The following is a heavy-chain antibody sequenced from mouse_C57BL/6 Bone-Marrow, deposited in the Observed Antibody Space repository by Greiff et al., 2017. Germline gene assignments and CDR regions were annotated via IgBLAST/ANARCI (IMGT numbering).Heavy chain of an antibody. V-gene: IGHV5-17*01. CDR3: ARGYYSNYGGYAMDY. D-gene: IGHD2-5*01. CDR2: ISSGSSTI. Sequence: EVMLVESGGGLVKPGGSLKLSCAASGFTFSDYGMHWVRQAPEKGLEWVAYISSGSSTIYYADTVKGRFTISRDNAKKPLFLQMTSLRSEDTAMYYCARGYYSNYGGYAMDYWGQGTSVTVSS. CDR1: GFTFSDYG. J-gene: IGHJ4*01.